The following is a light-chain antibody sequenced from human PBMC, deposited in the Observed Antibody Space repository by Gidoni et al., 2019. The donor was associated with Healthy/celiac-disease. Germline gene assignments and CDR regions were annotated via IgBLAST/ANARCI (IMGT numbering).Light chain of an antibody. V-gene: IGLV2-14*03. CDR1: SSDVVGYNY. CDR2: DVS. J-gene: IGLJ2*01. CDR3: SSYTSSSIL. Sequence: QSALTQPASVSGSPGQSITISCTGTSSDVVGYNYVSWYQHHPGKAPKLMIYDVSNRPSGVSNRFSGSKSGNTASLTISGLQAEDEADYYCSSYTSSSILFGGGTKLTVL.